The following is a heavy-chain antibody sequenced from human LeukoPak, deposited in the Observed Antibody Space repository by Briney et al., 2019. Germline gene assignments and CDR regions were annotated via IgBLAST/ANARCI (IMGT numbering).Heavy chain of an antibody. CDR3: AKDLLQTFFFDSSGYYSDAFGM. D-gene: IGHD3-22*01. CDR2: ISGSGDNT. Sequence: GGSLRLSCAASEFXFSNFAMSWVRQAPGKGLEWVSTISGSGDNTYYADSVKGRFTISRDNSENTLSLHMNTLRAEDTAVYYCAKDLLQTFFFDSSGYYSDAFGMWGQGTMVTVSP. V-gene: IGHV3-23*01. J-gene: IGHJ3*02. CDR1: EFXFSNFA.